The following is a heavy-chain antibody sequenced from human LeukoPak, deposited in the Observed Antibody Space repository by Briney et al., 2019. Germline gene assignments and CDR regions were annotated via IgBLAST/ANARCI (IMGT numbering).Heavy chain of an antibody. CDR2: ISCDGSNK. CDR1: GFTFSSYG. CDR3: AKALAPIVVVVAATLDY. V-gene: IGHV3-30*18. Sequence: AGGSLRLSCAASGFTFSSYGMHWVRQAPGKGLEWVAVISCDGSNKYYADSVKGRFTISRDNSKNTLYLQMNSLRAEDTAVYYCAKALAPIVVVVAATLDYWGQGTLVTVSS. J-gene: IGHJ4*02. D-gene: IGHD2-15*01.